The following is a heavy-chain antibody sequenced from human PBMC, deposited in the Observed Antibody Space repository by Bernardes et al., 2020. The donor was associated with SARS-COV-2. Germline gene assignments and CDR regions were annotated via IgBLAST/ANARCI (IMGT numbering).Heavy chain of an antibody. CDR2: INPRNGGA. CDR1: GYTFTAYY. J-gene: IGHJ5*02. CDR3: AKLPVNLFCGVGSCGYFAP. Sequence: KVSCKASGYTFTAYYLHWVRQAPGQGLEWMGWINPRNGGANYAQKFQGRVTMTRDTSINTAYLELTRLTSDDTAIYYCAKLPVNLFCGVGSCGYFAPWGQGTLVTVSS. D-gene: IGHD2-15*01. V-gene: IGHV1-2*02.